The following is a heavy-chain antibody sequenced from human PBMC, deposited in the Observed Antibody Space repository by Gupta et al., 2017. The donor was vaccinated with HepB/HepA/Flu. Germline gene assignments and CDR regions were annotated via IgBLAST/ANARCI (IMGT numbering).Heavy chain of an antibody. J-gene: IGHJ4*02. CDR2: IYFSGST. Sequence: QLQLQESGPGLVKPSETLSLTCTVSDGSISSTSYYWGWIRQPPGKGLEWIGNIYFSGSTYYNPSLKSRLTISVDTSKNQFSLKLSSVTAADTAVYYCAGWPLYCSGTSCPFDYWGQGTLVTVSS. V-gene: IGHV4-39*01. D-gene: IGHD2-2*01. CDR3: AGWPLYCSGTSCPFDY. CDR1: DGSISSTSYY.